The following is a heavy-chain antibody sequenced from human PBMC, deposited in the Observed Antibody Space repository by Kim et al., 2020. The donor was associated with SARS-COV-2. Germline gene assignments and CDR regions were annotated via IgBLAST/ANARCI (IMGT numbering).Heavy chain of an antibody. D-gene: IGHD3-16*01. J-gene: IGHJ4*02. CDR1: GYTFTSYG. CDR2: ISAYNGNT. V-gene: IGHV1-18*04. Sequence: ASVKVSCKASGYTFTSYGISWVRQAPGQGLEWMGWISAYNGNTNYAQKLQGRVTMTTDTSTSTAYMELRSLRSDDTAVYYCARDSYDYVWGSANFDYWGQGTLVTVSS. CDR3: ARDSYDYVWGSANFDY.